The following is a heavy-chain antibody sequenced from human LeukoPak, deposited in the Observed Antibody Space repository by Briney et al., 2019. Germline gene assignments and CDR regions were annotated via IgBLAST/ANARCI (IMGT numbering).Heavy chain of an antibody. CDR1: GYTFTSYD. J-gene: IGHJ3*02. V-gene: IGHV1-8*01. CDR3: ARDGYSSSWESEDAFDI. Sequence: ASVKVSCKASGYTFTSYDINWVRQATGQGLEWMGWMNPNSGNTGYAQKFQGRVTMTRNTSISTAYMELSSLRSEDTAVYYCARDGYSSSWESEDAFDIWGQGTMVTVSS. D-gene: IGHD6-13*01. CDR2: MNPNSGNT.